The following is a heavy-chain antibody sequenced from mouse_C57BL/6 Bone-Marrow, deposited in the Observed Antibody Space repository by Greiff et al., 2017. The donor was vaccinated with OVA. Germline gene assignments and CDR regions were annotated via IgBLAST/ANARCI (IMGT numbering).Heavy chain of an antibody. CDR3: AREGSSYDFDY. CDR1: GYSITSGYY. J-gene: IGHJ2*01. CDR2: ISYDGSN. V-gene: IGHV3-6*01. D-gene: IGHD1-1*01. Sequence: EVQLQESGPGLVKPSQSLSLTCSVTGYSITSGYYWNWIRQFPGNKLEWMGYISYDGSNNYNPSLKNRISITRDTSKNQFFLKLNSVTTEDTATYYCAREGSSYDFDYWGQGTTLTVSS.